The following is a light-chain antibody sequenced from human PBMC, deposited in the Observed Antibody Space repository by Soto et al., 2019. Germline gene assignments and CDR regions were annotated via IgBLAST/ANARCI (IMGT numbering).Light chain of an antibody. CDR1: QTTNKN. J-gene: IGKJ2*01. CDR2: DAS. CDR3: QQSYNSPYT. Sequence: DIQMTQSPTSLSASVGDRVTITCRASQTTNKNLNWYRHKLGKAPELLIYDASDSQAGVPSRFSGSGSGTDFTLIISGLQPEDFATYYCQQSYNSPYTFGQGTKLEIK. V-gene: IGKV1-39*01.